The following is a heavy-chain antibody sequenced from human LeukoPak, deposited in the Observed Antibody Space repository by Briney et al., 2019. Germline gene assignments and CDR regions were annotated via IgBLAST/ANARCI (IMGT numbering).Heavy chain of an antibody. CDR2: IIPMFGTA. J-gene: IGHJ4*02. V-gene: IGHV1-69*13. CDR3: ARVTIDYDSSGYYYYNYFDY. CDR1: GGTFSSYA. D-gene: IGHD3-22*01. Sequence: SVKVSFKASGGTFSSYAISWVRQAPGQGLEWMGGIIPMFGTANYAQKFQGRVTITADESTSTAYMEVSSLGSEDTAVYYCARVTIDYDSSGYYYYNYFDYWGQGTLVAVSS.